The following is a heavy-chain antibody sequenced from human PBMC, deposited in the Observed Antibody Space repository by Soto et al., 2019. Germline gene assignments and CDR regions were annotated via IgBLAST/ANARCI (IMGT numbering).Heavy chain of an antibody. D-gene: IGHD6-6*01. V-gene: IGHV4-4*02. J-gene: IGHJ6*02. CDR1: GGSISSSNW. CDR2: IYHSAST. CDR3: ARVQLVRGVYYYGMDV. Sequence: PSETRSLTCALSGGSISSSNWWSWVRQPPGKGLEWIGEIYHSASTNYDPSLNSRVTISVDKSKNQFSLKLSCVTAADTAVYYCARVQLVRGVYYYGMDVWGQGTTVTVSS.